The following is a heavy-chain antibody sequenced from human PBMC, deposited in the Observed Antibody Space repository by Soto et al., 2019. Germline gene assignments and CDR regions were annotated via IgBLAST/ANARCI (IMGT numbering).Heavy chain of an antibody. D-gene: IGHD5-18*01. CDR1: GGSISSYY. J-gene: IGHJ4*02. CDR3: ARLGGYSYGFDY. Sequence: SETLSLTCTVSGGSISSYYWSWIRQPPVKGLEWIGYIYYSGSTNYNPSLKSRVTISVDTSKNQFSLKLSSVTAADTAVYYCARLGGYSYGFDYWGQGTLVTVS. CDR2: IYYSGST. V-gene: IGHV4-59*08.